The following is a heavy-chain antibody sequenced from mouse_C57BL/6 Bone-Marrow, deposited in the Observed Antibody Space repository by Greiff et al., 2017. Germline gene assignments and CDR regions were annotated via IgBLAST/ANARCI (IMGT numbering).Heavy chain of an antibody. CDR2: IDPSDSYT. V-gene: IGHV1-50*01. J-gene: IGHJ3*01. CDR3: ARYDYCGAWFAY. CDR1: GYTFTSYW. Sequence: VQLQQPGAELVKPGASVKLSCKASGYTFTSYWMQWVKQRPGQGLEWIGEIDPSDSYTNYNQKFKGKATLTVDPSSSTAYMQLSSLTSEDSAVYYCARYDYCGAWFAYWGQGTLVTVSA. D-gene: IGHD1-1*01.